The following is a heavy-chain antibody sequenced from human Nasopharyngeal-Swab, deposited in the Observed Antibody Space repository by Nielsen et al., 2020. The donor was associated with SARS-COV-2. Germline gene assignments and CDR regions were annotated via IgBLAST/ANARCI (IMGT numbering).Heavy chain of an antibody. Sequence: VRQMPGKGLEWMGIIYPGDSDTRYSPSFQGQVTISADKSISTAYLQWSSLKASDTAMYYRARHRALGTTVTTGGRGMDVWGQGTTVTVSS. V-gene: IGHV5-51*01. D-gene: IGHD4-17*01. CDR3: ARHRALGTTVTTGGRGMDV. CDR2: IYPGDSDT. J-gene: IGHJ6*02.